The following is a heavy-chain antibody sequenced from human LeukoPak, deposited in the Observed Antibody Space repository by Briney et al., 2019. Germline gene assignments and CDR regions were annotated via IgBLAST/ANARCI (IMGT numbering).Heavy chain of an antibody. CDR3: ARDRQFYYDSSGFDY. CDR1: GFTLSSYW. Sequence: GGSLRLSCAASGFTLSSYWMHWVRQAPGKGLVWVSRINTDGISTSYADSVKGRFTISRDNAKNTLYLQMNSLRAEDTAVYYCARDRQFYYDSSGFDYWGQGTLVTVSS. D-gene: IGHD3-22*01. J-gene: IGHJ4*02. CDR2: INTDGIST. V-gene: IGHV3-74*01.